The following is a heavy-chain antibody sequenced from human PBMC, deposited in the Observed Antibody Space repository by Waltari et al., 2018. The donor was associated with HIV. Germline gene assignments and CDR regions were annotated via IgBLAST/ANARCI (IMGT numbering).Heavy chain of an antibody. CDR1: GGSFSGHY. D-gene: IGHD6-19*01. V-gene: IGHV4-34*01. J-gene: IGHJ2*01. CDR3: ASRRDRYSSGRARYFDL. Sequence: QVQLQQWGAGLLKPSETLSLTCAAYGGSFSGHYWSWIRQPPEKGLDWIGEINHSGSTNYNPSLKSRVTISVDTSKNQFSLKLSSVTAADTAVYYCASRRDRYSSGRARYFDLWGRGTLVTVSS. CDR2: INHSGST.